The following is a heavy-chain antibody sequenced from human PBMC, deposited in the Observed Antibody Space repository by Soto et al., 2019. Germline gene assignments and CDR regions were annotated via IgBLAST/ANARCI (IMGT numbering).Heavy chain of an antibody. CDR2: IYYSGST. Sequence: SETLSLTCTVSGGSISSYYWSWIRQPPGKGLEWIGYIYYSGSTNYNPSLKSRVTISVDTSKNQFSLKLSSVTAADTAVYYCARGSYSGDYYYYYMDVWGKGTTVTVSS. CDR1: GGSISSYY. D-gene: IGHD4-4*01. V-gene: IGHV4-59*01. CDR3: ARGSYSGDYYYYYMDV. J-gene: IGHJ6*03.